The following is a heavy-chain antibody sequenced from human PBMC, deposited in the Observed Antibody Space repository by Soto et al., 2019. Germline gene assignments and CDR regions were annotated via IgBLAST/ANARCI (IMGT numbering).Heavy chain of an antibody. CDR1: GDTFSSYA. CDR2: ISAYNGNT. J-gene: IGHJ6*02. CDR3: ARDLGYCSSTSCFSYYYYYYGMDV. V-gene: IGHV1-18*01. D-gene: IGHD2-2*01. Sequence: ASVKVSCKASGDTFSSYAISWVRQAPGQGLEWMGWISAYNGNTNYAQKLQGRVTMTTDTSTSTAYMELRSLRSDDTAVYYCARDLGYCSSTSCFSYYYYYYGMDVWGQGTTVTVSS.